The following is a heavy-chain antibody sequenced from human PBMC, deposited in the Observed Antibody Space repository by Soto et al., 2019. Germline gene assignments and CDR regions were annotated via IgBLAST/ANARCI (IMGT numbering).Heavy chain of an antibody. D-gene: IGHD3-9*01. J-gene: IGHJ5*02. Sequence: SETLSLTCAVYGGSFSGYYWSWIRQPPGKGLEWIGEINHSGSTNYNPSLKSRVTISVDTSKNQFSLKLSSVTAADTAVYYCARVGDILTGYYWSWFDPWGQGTLVTVSS. CDR2: INHSGST. CDR1: GGSFSGYY. CDR3: ARVGDILTGYYWSWFDP. V-gene: IGHV4-34*01.